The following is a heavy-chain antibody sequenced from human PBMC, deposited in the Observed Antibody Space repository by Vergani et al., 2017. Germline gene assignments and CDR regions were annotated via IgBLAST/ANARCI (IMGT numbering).Heavy chain of an antibody. CDR1: GGTFSSYT. CDR2: IIPILGIA. CDR3: ARDQDLGNWYFDL. Sequence: QVQLVQSGAEVKKPGSSVKVSCKASGGTFSSYTISWVRQAPGQGLEWVGRIIPILGIANYAQKFQGRVTITADKSTSTAYMELSSLRSEDTAVYYCARDQDLGNWYFDLWGRGTLVTVSS. V-gene: IGHV1-69*08. J-gene: IGHJ2*01.